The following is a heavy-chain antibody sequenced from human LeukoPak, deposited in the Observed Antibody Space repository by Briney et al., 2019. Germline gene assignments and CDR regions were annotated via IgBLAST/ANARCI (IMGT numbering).Heavy chain of an antibody. CDR1: GGSISSYY. D-gene: IGHD2-2*01. J-gene: IGHJ4*02. Sequence: SETLSLTCTVSGGSISSYYWSWIRQPPGKGLEWIGYIYYSGSTNYNPSLKSQVTISVDTSKNQFSLKLSSVTAADTAVYYCARQIVVVPAAEYYFDYWGQGTLVTVSS. V-gene: IGHV4-59*01. CDR2: IYYSGST. CDR3: ARQIVVVPAAEYYFDY.